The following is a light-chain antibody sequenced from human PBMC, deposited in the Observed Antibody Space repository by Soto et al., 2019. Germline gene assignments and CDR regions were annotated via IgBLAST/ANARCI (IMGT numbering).Light chain of an antibody. J-gene: IGKJ4*01. CDR1: QSVSSY. Sequence: EIVLTQFPATLSLSPGDGATLSCRASQSVSSYLAWYQQKRGQAPRLLIYDSSNRATGIPARFSGSGSGTDFSLIISSLGPEDFAVYYCQQRSSWPLTFGGGTKVDIK. V-gene: IGKV3-11*01. CDR3: QQRSSWPLT. CDR2: DSS.